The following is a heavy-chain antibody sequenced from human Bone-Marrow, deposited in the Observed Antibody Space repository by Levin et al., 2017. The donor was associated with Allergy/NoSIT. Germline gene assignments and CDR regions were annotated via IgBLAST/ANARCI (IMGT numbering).Heavy chain of an antibody. CDR2: ISGSGRLT. CDR1: GFVFNDYA. CDR3: AKDHIGGAVMRYFGS. Sequence: GGSLRLSCAASGFVFNDYAMSWVRQAPGKGLEWVSAISGSGRLTHNADSVEGLFTISRAIPERTLYLQMNSLRVSLTAIYYCAKDHIGGAVMRYFGSWGQGTLVTVSS. J-gene: IGHJ4*02. D-gene: IGHD3-9*01. V-gene: IGHV3-23*01.